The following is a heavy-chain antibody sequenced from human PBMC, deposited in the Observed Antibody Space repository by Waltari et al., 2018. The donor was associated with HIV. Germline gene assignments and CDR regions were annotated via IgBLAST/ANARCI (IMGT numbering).Heavy chain of an antibody. CDR2: IYYTGRA. Sequence: QLQLQESGPGLVKPSETLSLTCTVSGGSVSSSSYFWGWIRQPTGKGLEWIGRIYYTGRAYYNPSLKSRVTISVDTSKNQFSLKVTSVTAADTAVYYCARHALRVGAAYWNFDLWGRGTLVTVSS. J-gene: IGHJ2*01. CDR3: ARHALRVGAAYWNFDL. CDR1: GGSVSSSSYF. V-gene: IGHV4-39*01. D-gene: IGHD1-26*01.